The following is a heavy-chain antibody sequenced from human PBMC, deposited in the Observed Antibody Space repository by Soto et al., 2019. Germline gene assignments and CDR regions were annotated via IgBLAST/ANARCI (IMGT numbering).Heavy chain of an antibody. CDR3: AKDRKVVARPLSDY. Sequence: PGGSLRLSCAASGFTFSSYGMHWVRQAPGKGLEWVAVISYDGSNKYYADSVKGRFTISRDNSKNTLYLQMNSLRAEDTAVYYCAKDRKVVARPLSDYWGQGT. D-gene: IGHD2-15*01. CDR1: GFTFSSYG. V-gene: IGHV3-30*18. J-gene: IGHJ4*02. CDR2: ISYDGSNK.